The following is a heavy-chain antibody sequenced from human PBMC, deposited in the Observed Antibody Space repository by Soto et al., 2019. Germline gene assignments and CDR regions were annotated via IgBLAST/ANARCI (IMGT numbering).Heavy chain of an antibody. CDR1: GGSCSGYC. CDR2: INHSGST. V-gene: IGHV4-34*01. Sequence: SETLCLTWGVYGGSCSGYCGSWIRQPPGKGLEWIGEINHSGSTNYNPSLKSRVTISVDTSKNQFSLKLSSVTAADTAVYYCASTSAYYYYGMDVWGQGTTVTVFS. CDR3: ASTSAYYYYGMDV. J-gene: IGHJ6*02.